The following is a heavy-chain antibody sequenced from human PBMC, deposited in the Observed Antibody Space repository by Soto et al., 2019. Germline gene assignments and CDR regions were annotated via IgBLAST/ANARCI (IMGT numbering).Heavy chain of an antibody. J-gene: IGHJ6*02. D-gene: IGHD5-12*01. V-gene: IGHV1-69*06. CDR3: ARASDRGYNGYDLYYYYGMDV. CDR2: IIPIFGTA. CDR1: GGTFSSYA. Sequence: QVQLVQSGAEVKKPGSSVKVSCKASGGTFSSYAISWVRQAPGQGLEWMGGIIPIFGTANYAQKFQGRVTITADKSTSTAYMELSSLRSEDTAVYYCARASDRGYNGYDLYYYYGMDVWGQGTTVTVSS.